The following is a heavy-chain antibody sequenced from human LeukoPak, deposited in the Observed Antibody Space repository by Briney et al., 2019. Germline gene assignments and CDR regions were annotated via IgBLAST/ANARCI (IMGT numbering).Heavy chain of an antibody. V-gene: IGHV4-34*01. CDR3: ARAPDGPPDY. CDR1: GFTFSSYA. Sequence: PGGSLRLSCAASGFTFSSYAMSWIRQPPGKGLEWIGEINHSGSTNYNPSLKSRVTISVDTSKNQFSLKLSSVTAADTAVYYCARAPDGPPDYWGQGTLVTVSS. J-gene: IGHJ4*02. D-gene: IGHD5-24*01. CDR2: INHSGST.